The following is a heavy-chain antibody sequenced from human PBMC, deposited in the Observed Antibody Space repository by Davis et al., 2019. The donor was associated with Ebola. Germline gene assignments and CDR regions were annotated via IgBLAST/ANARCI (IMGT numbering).Heavy chain of an antibody. V-gene: IGHV3-48*02. CDR2: ISSSSSTI. CDR1: GFTFSSYA. CDR3: ARDEVTTVTYYYYGMDV. D-gene: IGHD4-17*01. Sequence: PGGSLRLSCAASGFTFSSYAMSWVRQAPGKGLEWVSYISSSSSTIYYADSVKGRFTISRDNAKNSLYLQMNSLRDEDTAVYYCARDEVTTVTYYYYGMDVWGQGTTVTVSS. J-gene: IGHJ6*02.